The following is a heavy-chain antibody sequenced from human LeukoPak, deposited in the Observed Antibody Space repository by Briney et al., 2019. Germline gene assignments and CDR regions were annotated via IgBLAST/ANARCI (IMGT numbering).Heavy chain of an antibody. CDR2: IYYSGST. D-gene: IGHD3-22*01. CDR3: ARRSYFDSSGYYPD. V-gene: IGHV4-39*01. CDR1: GGSISSSISY. J-gene: IGHJ4*02. Sequence: PSETLSLTCTLSGGSISSSISYWGWIRQPPGKGLEWIGSIYYSGSTYYNPSLKSRVTISVDTSKNQFSLKLSSVTAADTAVYYCARRSYFDSSGYYPDWGQGTLVTVSS.